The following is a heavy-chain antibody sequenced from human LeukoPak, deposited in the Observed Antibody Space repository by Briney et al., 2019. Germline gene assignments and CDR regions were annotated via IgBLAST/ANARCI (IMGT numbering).Heavy chain of an antibody. D-gene: IGHD6-13*01. CDR2: INWNGGST. CDR3: AREAQIAAAGTYGY. CDR1: GFTFDDYG. Sequence: GRCLRLSCAASGFTFDDYGMSWVRQAPGKGLEWVSGINWNGGSTGYADSVKGRFTISRDNAKNSLYLQMNSLRAEDTALYYCAREAQIAAAGTYGYWGQGTLVTVSS. J-gene: IGHJ4*02. V-gene: IGHV3-20*04.